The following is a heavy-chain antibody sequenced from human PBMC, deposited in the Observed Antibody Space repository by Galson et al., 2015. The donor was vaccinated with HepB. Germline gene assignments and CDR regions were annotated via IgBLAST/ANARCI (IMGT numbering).Heavy chain of an antibody. CDR2: IYNSGST. CDR1: GGSISSGGYY. D-gene: IGHD2-2*01. V-gene: IGHV4-30-4*01. CDR3: ARGYCSTTSCYEDAFDV. J-gene: IGHJ3*01. Sequence: TLSLTCAVSGGSISSGGYYWSWIRQPPGKGLEWIGHIYNSGSTHFNPSLKSRITTSLDTSKNQFSLKLSSLTAADTAVYYCARGYCSTTSCYEDAFDVWGQGTMVTVSS.